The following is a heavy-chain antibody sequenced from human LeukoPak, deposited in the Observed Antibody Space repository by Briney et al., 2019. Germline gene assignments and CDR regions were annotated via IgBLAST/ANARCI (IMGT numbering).Heavy chain of an antibody. Sequence: GGPLRLSCAASGFSVSANYMTWVRQAPGKGLEWVSTMSPAGTTYYADSVKGRFTISRDNSGNTFYLHMNSLRVEDTAVYYCVMSGTSTTFDYWGQGTLVTVSS. CDR1: GFSVSANY. D-gene: IGHD1-26*01. J-gene: IGHJ4*02. V-gene: IGHV3-53*01. CDR2: MSPAGTT. CDR3: VMSGTSTTFDY.